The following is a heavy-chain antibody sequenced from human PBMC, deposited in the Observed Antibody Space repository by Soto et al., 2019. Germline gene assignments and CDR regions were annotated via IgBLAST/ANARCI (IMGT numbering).Heavy chain of an antibody. J-gene: IGHJ6*02. CDR2: IDPSDSYT. D-gene: IGHD1-26*01. CDR1: GYSFTSYW. Sequence: SLKISCKGSGYSFTSYWISWVRQMPGKGLEWMGRIDPSDSYTNYSPSFQGHVTISADKSISTAYLQWSSLKASDTAMYYCARGATSQLNYYYGMDVWGQGTTVTVSS. CDR3: ARGATSQLNYYYGMDV. V-gene: IGHV5-10-1*01.